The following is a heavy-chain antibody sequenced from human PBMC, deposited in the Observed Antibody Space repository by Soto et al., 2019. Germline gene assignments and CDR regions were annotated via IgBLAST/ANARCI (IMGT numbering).Heavy chain of an antibody. CDR3: ARRVDYVWGSYRYSPYFDY. D-gene: IGHD3-16*02. CDR2: IYYSGST. J-gene: IGHJ4*02. Sequence: SETLSLTCTVSGGSISSYYWSWILQPTGKGLEWIGYIYYSGSTNYNPSLKSRVTISVDTSKNQFSLKLSSVTAADTAVYYCARRVDYVWGSYRYSPYFDYWGQGTLVTVS. CDR1: GGSISSYY. V-gene: IGHV4-59*08.